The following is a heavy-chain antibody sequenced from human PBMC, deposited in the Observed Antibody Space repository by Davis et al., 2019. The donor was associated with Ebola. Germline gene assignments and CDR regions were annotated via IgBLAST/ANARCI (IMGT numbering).Heavy chain of an antibody. V-gene: IGHV4-59*12. CDR2: IYYSGST. J-gene: IGHJ4*02. D-gene: IGHD2-2*02. CDR1: GGSISRYY. CDR3: ARGPDTPVYYFDY. Sequence: PSETLSLTCTVSGGSISRYYWSWIRQPPGKGLEWIGYIYYSGSTNYNPSLKSRVTISVDTSKNQFSLKLSSVTAADTAVYYCARGPDTPVYYFDYWGQGTLVTVSS.